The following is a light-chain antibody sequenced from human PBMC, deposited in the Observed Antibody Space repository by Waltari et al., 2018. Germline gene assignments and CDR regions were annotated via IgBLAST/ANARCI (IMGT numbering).Light chain of an antibody. Sequence: SYVLTQTPSVAVATGKTARTTCGGNNIGSKSVHWYQQKPGQAPVVVIYYDSDRPSGIPERFSGSNSGNTATLTISRVEAGDEADYYCQVWDSSSDHPVIFGGGTKLIVL. CDR1: NIGSKS. J-gene: IGLJ2*01. CDR3: QVWDSSSDHPVI. V-gene: IGLV3-21*04. CDR2: YDS.